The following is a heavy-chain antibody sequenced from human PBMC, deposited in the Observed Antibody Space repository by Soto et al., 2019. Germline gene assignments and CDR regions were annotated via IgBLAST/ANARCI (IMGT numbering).Heavy chain of an antibody. Sequence: GSLRLSCAASGFTFSSYSMSWVRQAPGKGLEWVSGFRTSGDGGTTYYADSVKGRFTISRNNSKNMLFLQMNSLRAEDTAIYYCAKKVNAGPGSQYFDYWGQGTLVTVSS. CDR2: FRTSGDGGTT. D-gene: IGHD3-10*01. J-gene: IGHJ4*02. V-gene: IGHV3-23*01. CDR3: AKKVNAGPGSQYFDY. CDR1: GFTFSSYS.